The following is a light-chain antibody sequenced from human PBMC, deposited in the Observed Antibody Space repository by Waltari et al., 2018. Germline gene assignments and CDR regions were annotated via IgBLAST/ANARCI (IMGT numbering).Light chain of an antibody. V-gene: IGKV3-11*01. Sequence: EIVLTQSPATLSLSPGERATLSCRASQSVNRYLVWYQQKPGQAPRLLIYDASNRATGIPARFSGSGSGTDFTLTISSLEPEDFALYYCQQHSNWPLTFGGGTKVEIK. CDR1: QSVNRY. J-gene: IGKJ4*01. CDR2: DAS. CDR3: QQHSNWPLT.